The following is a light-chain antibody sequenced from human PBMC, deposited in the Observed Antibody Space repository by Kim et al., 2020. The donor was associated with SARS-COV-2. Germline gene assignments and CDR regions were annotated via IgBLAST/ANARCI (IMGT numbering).Light chain of an antibody. CDR2: GAS. CDR1: QSVSSN. Sequence: SVSRGERATLSCRASQSVSSNLAWYQQKPGQAPRLLIYGASTRATGIPATFSGSGSGTEFTLTISSLQSADFAVYYCQQYNNWPYTFGQGTKLEI. CDR3: QQYNNWPYT. J-gene: IGKJ2*01. V-gene: IGKV3-15*01.